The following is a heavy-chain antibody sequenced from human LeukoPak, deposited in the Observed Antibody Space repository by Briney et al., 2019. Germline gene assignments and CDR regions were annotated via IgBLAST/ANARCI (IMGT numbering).Heavy chain of an antibody. Sequence: ASVKVSCKASGYTFTGYYMHWVRQAPGQGLEWMGWVNPNSGGTNYAQKFQGRVTMTRDTSISTAYMELSRLRSDDTAVYYCARDWEGLGEYWYFDLWGRGTLVTVSS. CDR1: GYTFTGYY. CDR2: VNPNSGGT. V-gene: IGHV1-2*02. J-gene: IGHJ2*01. D-gene: IGHD1-26*01. CDR3: ARDWEGLGEYWYFDL.